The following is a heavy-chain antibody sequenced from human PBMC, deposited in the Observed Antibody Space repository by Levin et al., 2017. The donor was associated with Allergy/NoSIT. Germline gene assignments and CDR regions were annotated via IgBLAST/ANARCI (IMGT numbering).Heavy chain of an antibody. V-gene: IGHV3-49*03. D-gene: IGHD4-23*01. CDR2: IRSKAYGGTT. CDR1: GFTFGDYA. CDR3: TSSLHDYGGNVDAFDI. J-gene: IGHJ3*02. Sequence: GGSLRLSCTASGFTFGDYAMSWFRQAPGKGLEWVGFIRSKAYGGTTEYAASVKGRFTISRDDSKSIAYLQMNSLKTEDTAVYYCTSSLHDYGGNVDAFDIWGQGTMVTVSS.